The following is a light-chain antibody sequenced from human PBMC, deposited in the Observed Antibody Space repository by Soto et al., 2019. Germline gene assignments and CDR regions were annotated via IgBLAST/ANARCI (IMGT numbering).Light chain of an antibody. J-gene: IGKJ1*01. Sequence: DIVMTQSPDSLAVSRGERATINCKSSQSVLYSSNNKNYLAWYQQKPGQPPKLLIYWASTRESGVPDRFSGSGSGTDFTLTISSLQAEDVGVYYCQQYYSTPPTFGQGTKVEIK. CDR1: QSVLYSSNNKNY. CDR3: QQYYSTPPT. V-gene: IGKV4-1*01. CDR2: WAS.